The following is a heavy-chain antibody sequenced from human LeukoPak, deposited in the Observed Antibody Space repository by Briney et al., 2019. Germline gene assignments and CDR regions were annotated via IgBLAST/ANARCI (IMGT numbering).Heavy chain of an antibody. V-gene: IGHV1-18*01. D-gene: IGHD3-3*01. CDR3: ARGNYDFWSGYPTSTHYFDY. J-gene: IGHJ4*02. CDR2: ISTCNGNT. CDR1: GYTFTSYG. Sequence: ASVKVSCKASGYTFTSYGISWVRQAPGQGLEWMGWISTCNGNTNYAQKLQGRVTMTTDTSTSTAYMELRSLRSDDTAVYYCARGNYDFWSGYPTSTHYFDYWGQGTLVTVSS.